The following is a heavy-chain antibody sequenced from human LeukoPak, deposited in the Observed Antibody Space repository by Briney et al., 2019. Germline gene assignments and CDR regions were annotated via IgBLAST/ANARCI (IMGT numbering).Heavy chain of an antibody. CDR3: ARSGIFHGSTTETLGGNWFDP. Sequence: ASVKVSCKASGYTFTGYYMHWVRQAPGQGLEWMGWINPNSGGTNYAQKFQGWVTMTRDTSISTAYMELSRLRSDDTAVYYCARSGIFHGSTTETLGGNWFDPWGQGTLVTVSS. CDR1: GYTFTGYY. V-gene: IGHV1-2*04. J-gene: IGHJ5*02. CDR2: INPNSGGT. D-gene: IGHD2-2*01.